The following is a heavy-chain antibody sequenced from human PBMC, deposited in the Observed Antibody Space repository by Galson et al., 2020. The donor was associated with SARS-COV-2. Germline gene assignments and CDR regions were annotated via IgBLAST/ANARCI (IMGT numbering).Heavy chain of an antibody. CDR3: ATFFRPGFCNGGACYLPYYFDV. CDR1: GYTFTSYW. V-gene: IGHV5-51*04. CDR2: IYPDDSDT. D-gene: IGHD2-15*01. J-gene: IGHJ4*02. Sequence: GESLKISCQVSGYTFTSYWVGWVRQKPGKGLEWMGIIYPDDSDTRYGPSFQGHVSFPADKPIGIAYLQWSSLKASDTAMYYCATFFRPGFCNGGACYLPYYFDVWGQGTQVTVSS.